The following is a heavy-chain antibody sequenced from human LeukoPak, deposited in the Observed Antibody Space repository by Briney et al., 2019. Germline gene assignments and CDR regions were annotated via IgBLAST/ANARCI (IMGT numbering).Heavy chain of an antibody. D-gene: IGHD2-15*01. J-gene: IGHJ6*03. V-gene: IGHV4-59*01. CDR1: GGSISSYY. Sequence: PSETLSLTCTVSGGSISSYYWSWIRQPPGKGLVWIAYIYYSGSTNYNPSLKSRVTISVDTSKNQFSLKLSSVTAADTAVYYCARAYCSGGSCNYYYYMDVWGKGTTVTVSS. CDR3: ARAYCSGGSCNYYYYMDV. CDR2: IYYSGST.